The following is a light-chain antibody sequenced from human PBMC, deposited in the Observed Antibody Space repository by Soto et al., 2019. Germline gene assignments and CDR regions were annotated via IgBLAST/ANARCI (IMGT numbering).Light chain of an antibody. CDR1: SGHNTYA. CDR2: LNSDGSH. J-gene: IGLJ3*02. V-gene: IGLV4-69*02. CDR3: QTWGTGTLWV. Sequence: QSVLTQSPSASAALGASVKLTCTLSSGHNTYAIAWHQQEPGKGPRYLMKLNSDGSHTKGDGIPDRFSGSSSGAERYLTISSLQSEDEGDYYCQTWGTGTLWVFGGGTKLTVL.